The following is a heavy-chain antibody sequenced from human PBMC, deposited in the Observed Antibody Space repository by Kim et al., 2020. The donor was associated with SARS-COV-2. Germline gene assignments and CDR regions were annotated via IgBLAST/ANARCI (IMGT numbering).Heavy chain of an antibody. CDR3: ARDLQVGGAFDI. J-gene: IGHJ3*02. Sequence: YSKPSLKGRVTISVDTSKNQFSLKLSSVTAADTAVYYCARDLQVGGAFDIWGQGTMVTVSS. V-gene: IGHV4-31*02. D-gene: IGHD1-26*01.